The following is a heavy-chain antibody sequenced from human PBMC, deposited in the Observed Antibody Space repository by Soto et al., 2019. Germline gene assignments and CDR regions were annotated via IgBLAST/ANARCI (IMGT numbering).Heavy chain of an antibody. CDR3: ARHEKQWLPRY. CDR1: GGFI. J-gene: IGHJ4*02. D-gene: IGHD6-19*01. CDR2: IYNSGRY. Sequence: SETLSLTCTVSGGFIWGWIRQSPGKGLEWIGYIYNSGRYNYNPSLESRLTISIDTSKNQFSLKLSSVTAADTAVYYCARHEKQWLPRYWGQGTLVTVSS. V-gene: IGHV4-59*08.